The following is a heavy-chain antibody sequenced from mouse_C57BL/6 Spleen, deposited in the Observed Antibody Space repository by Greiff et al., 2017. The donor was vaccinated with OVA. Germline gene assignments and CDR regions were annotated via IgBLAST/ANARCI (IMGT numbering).Heavy chain of an antibody. V-gene: IGHV1-55*01. CDR2: IYPGSGST. D-gene: IGHD4-1*01. CDR3: ARGTGRYFDV. J-gene: IGHJ1*03. CDR1: GYTFTSYW. Sequence: VQLQQPGAELVKPGASVKMSCKASGYTFTSYWITWVKQRPGQGLAWIGDIYPGSGSTNYNEKFKSKATLTVDTSSSTAYMQLSSLTSEDAAVYYCARGTGRYFDVWGTGTTVTVSS.